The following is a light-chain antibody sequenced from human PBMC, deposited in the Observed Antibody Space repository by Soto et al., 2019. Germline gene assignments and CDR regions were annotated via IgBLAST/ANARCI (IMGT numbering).Light chain of an antibody. Sequence: EVVLTQSPATLSLSPGERATLSCRASQSVSSDLAWYQQKPGQAPRLLIYDASTRATGIPARFSGSGSGTEFTLTISSLQSEDFAVYYCQQYCRSPPYTFGQGTKLEIK. CDR1: QSVSSD. J-gene: IGKJ2*01. V-gene: IGKV3-15*01. CDR2: DAS. CDR3: QQYCRSPPYT.